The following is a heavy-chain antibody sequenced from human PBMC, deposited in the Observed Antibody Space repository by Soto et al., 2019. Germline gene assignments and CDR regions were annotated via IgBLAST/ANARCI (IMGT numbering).Heavy chain of an antibody. D-gene: IGHD3-3*01. Sequence: QITLNESGPTQVNPRQTLTLTCTFSGFSLTTSGVGVGWIRQSPGKAPEWLALIYWDDDKRYSPSLKSRLTITKDTSKSHVVLTMADLDPADTATYYCAHRVLRTVFGLVTTTAIYFDFWGQGTPVAVSS. CDR1: GFSLTTSGVG. CDR2: IYWDDDK. J-gene: IGHJ4*02. V-gene: IGHV2-5*02. CDR3: AHRVLRTVFGLVTTTAIYFDF.